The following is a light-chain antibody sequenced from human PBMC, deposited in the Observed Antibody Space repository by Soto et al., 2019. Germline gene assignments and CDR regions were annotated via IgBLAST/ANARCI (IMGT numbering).Light chain of an antibody. CDR1: QSVSSN. CDR2: GAS. CDR3: QQYYNWPIT. Sequence: EVVMTQSPAPRSVSAGETATLSRRASQSVSSNLAWYQQKPGQAPRLLIYGASTRATGIPARFSGSGSGTEFTLTISSLQSEDFAVYYCQQYYNWPITFGQGTRLEIK. V-gene: IGKV3-15*01. J-gene: IGKJ5*01.